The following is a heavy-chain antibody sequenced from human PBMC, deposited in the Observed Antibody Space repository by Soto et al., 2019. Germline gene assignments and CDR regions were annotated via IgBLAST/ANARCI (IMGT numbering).Heavy chain of an antibody. J-gene: IGHJ4*02. CDR1: GFTISSYW. CDR3: TRDPPDGDAAFDF. Sequence: EVQLVESGGGLVQPGGSLRLSCAASGFTISSYWMHWVRQVPGKGLVWVSRINGDGSSTRYADSVKGRFIISRDNAKNTLYLQMNSLRAEDTAVYYCTRDPPDGDAAFDFWGQGTLVTVSS. V-gene: IGHV3-74*01. D-gene: IGHD4-17*01. CDR2: INGDGSST.